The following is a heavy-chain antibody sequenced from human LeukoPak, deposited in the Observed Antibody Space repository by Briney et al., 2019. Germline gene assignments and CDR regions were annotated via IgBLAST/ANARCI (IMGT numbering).Heavy chain of an antibody. CDR2: IKTETDGGTT. Sequence: SGGSLRLSCAASGFTFSNTWMSWVRQAPGKGLEWVGRIKTETDGGTTEYAAPVQGRFTISRDDPKNTLYLQMNSLKTEDTAVYYCTTWRYPVVEAAGGGQGTLVTVSS. J-gene: IGHJ4*02. D-gene: IGHD1-1*01. CDR1: GFTFSNTW. CDR3: TTWRYPVVEAAG. V-gene: IGHV3-15*01.